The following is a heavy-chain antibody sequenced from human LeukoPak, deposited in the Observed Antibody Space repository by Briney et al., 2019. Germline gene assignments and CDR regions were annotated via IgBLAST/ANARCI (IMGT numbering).Heavy chain of an antibody. V-gene: IGHV4-34*01. J-gene: IGHJ4*02. CDR1: GASSSNYY. CDR2: TTHDGRI. Sequence: TSETLSLTCRVSGASSSNYYWNWIRQPPGKGLEWIGETTHDGRINYNASLRGRATISGDTSKSQFSLKLTSVTAADTAVYYCAPIYGDFSDFDYWGQGILVTVSS. D-gene: IGHD2-21*02. CDR3: APIYGDFSDFDY.